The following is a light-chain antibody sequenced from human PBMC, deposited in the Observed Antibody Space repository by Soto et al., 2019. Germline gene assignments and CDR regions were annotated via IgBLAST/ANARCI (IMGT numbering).Light chain of an antibody. Sequence: AIRMTQSPSSLSASTGDRVTIICRASQGISSYLAWYQQKPGKAPKLLIYAASTLQSGVPSRFSGSGSGTDCTLTVSCLQSEDFATYYCQQYYSYPPSFGGGTKVEIK. V-gene: IGKV1-8*01. CDR2: AAS. CDR1: QGISSY. CDR3: QQYYSYPPS. J-gene: IGKJ4*01.